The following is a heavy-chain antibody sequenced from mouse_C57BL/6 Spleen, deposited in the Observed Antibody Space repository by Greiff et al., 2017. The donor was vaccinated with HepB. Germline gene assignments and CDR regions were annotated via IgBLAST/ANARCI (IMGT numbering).Heavy chain of an antibody. CDR2: ISYDGSN. J-gene: IGHJ3*01. V-gene: IGHV3-6*01. Sequence: EVQLQESGPGLVKPSQSLSLTCSVTGYSITSGYYWNWIRQFPGNNLEWMGYISYDGSNNYNPSLKNRISITRDTSKNQFFLKLTSVTTEDTATYCCAEYYYGSSSFAYWGQGTLVTVSA. CDR3: AEYYYGSSSFAY. D-gene: IGHD1-1*01. CDR1: GYSITSGYY.